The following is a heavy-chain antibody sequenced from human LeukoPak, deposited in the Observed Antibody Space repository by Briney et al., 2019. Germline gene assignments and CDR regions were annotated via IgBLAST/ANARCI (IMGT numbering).Heavy chain of an antibody. CDR1: GFTFGDYA. CDR2: IRSKAYGGTT. D-gene: IGHD4-17*01. Sequence: GGSLRLSCTASGFTFGDYAMSWVGQAPGKGLEWVGFIRSKAYGGTTEYAASVKGRFTISRDDSKSIAYLQMNSLKTEDTAVYYCTRVGRKGTVTTWGYWGQGTLVTVSS. J-gene: IGHJ4*02. CDR3: TRVGRKGTVTTWGY. V-gene: IGHV3-49*04.